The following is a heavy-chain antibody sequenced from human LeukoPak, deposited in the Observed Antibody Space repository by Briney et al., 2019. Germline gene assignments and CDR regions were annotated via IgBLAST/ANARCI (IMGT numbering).Heavy chain of an antibody. V-gene: IGHV1-46*01. D-gene: IGHD2-2*01. Sequence: ASVKVSCKASGYTFTSYYMHWVRQAPGQGLEWMGIINPSGGSTSYAQKFRGRVTMTRDTSTSTVYMELGSLRSEDTAVYYCARDIVVVPAARESHYWGQGTLVTVSS. CDR2: INPSGGST. CDR3: ARDIVVVPAARESHY. CDR1: GYTFTSYY. J-gene: IGHJ4*02.